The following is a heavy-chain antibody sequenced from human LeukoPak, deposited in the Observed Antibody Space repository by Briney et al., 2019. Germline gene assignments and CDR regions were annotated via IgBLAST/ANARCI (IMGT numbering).Heavy chain of an antibody. CDR1: GGSISSSSYY. CDR3: ARLDDWWEALGGFDY. V-gene: IGHV4-39*07. D-gene: IGHD1-26*01. CDR2: IYYSGST. J-gene: IGHJ4*02. Sequence: PSETLSLTCTVSGGSISSSSYYWGWIRQPPGKGLEWIGSIYYSGSTYYNPSLKSRVTISVDTSKNQFSLKLSSVTAADTAVYYCARLDDWWEALGGFDYWGQGTLVTVSS.